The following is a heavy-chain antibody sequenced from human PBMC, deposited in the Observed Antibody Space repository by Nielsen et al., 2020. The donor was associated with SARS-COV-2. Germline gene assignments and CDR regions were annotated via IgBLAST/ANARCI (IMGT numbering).Heavy chain of an antibody. CDR2: IWYDGSNK. D-gene: IGHD3-10*01. V-gene: IGHV3-33*06. J-gene: IGHJ2*01. CDR1: GFTFSGYG. CDR3: AKDMGPVIWYFDL. Sequence: GESLKISCAASGFTFSGYGMHWVRQAPGKGLEWVAVIWYDGSNKYHADSVKGRFTISRDNSKNTLFLQMNNLRAEDTALYYCAKDMGPVIWYFDLWGRGTLVTVSS.